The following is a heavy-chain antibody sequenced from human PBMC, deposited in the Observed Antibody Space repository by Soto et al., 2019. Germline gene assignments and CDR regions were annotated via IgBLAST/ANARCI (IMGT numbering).Heavy chain of an antibody. CDR2: IYYSGTT. V-gene: IGHV4-59*01. J-gene: IGHJ5*02. D-gene: IGHD6-13*01. Sequence: WTWIRQPPGQGLEWIGNIYYSGTTNYSPSLKSRLTISIDTSKSQFSLKLASVTAADTAVYYCTGRLATAGWFDPWGQGTLVTVSS. CDR3: TGRLATAGWFDP.